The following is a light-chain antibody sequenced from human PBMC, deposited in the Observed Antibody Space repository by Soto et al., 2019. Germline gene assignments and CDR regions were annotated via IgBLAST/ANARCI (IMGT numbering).Light chain of an antibody. V-gene: IGLV7-46*01. CDR1: TGAVTSGHY. CDR3: LLSYNGPFV. Sequence: QAVVTQEPSLTVSPGGTVTLTCGSSTGAVTSGHYPYWFQQKPGQAPRTLIYDTNNKHSWTPARFSGSLLGGKAALTLSGAQPEDEAEYYCLLSYNGPFVFGTGTNVTVL. CDR2: DTN. J-gene: IGLJ1*01.